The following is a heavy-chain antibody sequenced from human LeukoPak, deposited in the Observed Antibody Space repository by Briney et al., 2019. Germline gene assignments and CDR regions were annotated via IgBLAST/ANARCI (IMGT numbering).Heavy chain of an antibody. V-gene: IGHV4-39*07. CDR3: ARAVRMVTPHPFDP. Sequence: PSETLSLTCTVSGGSISSSSYYWGWIRQPPGKGLEWIGSIYYSGSTYYNPSLKSRVTISVDTSKNQFSLKLSSLTAADTAVYYCARAVRMVTPHPFDPWGQGTLVTVSS. CDR2: IYYSGST. CDR1: GGSISSSSYY. D-gene: IGHD4-23*01. J-gene: IGHJ5*02.